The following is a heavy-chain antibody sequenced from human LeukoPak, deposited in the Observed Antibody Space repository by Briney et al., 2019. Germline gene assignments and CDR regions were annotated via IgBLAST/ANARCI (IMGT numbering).Heavy chain of an antibody. D-gene: IGHD3-10*01. V-gene: IGHV1-46*01. CDR2: INPSGGST. Sequence: GASVKVSCKASGYTFTSYYMHWVRQAPGQGLEWMGIINPSGGSTSYAQKFQGRVTMTRDTSTSTVYMGLSSLRSEDTAVYYCARVTMVREYDYWGQGTLVTVSS. J-gene: IGHJ4*02. CDR3: ARVTMVREYDY. CDR1: GYTFTSYY.